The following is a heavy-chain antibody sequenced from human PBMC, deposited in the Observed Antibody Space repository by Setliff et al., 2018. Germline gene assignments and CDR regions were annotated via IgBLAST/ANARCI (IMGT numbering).Heavy chain of an antibody. J-gene: IGHJ4*02. CDR3: ARSPPNRGSGSGWYGDF. D-gene: IGHD6-19*01. CDR1: GYSFTSYG. V-gene: IGHV1-18*04. Sequence: ASVKVSCKASGYSFTSYGITWVRQAPGQGLEWMGWISPYNGDTRFQQKFQGRVTVTTDTPTATGYLELRGLTSDDTAVYYCARSPPNRGSGSGWYGDFWGQGTLVTVSS. CDR2: ISPYNGDT.